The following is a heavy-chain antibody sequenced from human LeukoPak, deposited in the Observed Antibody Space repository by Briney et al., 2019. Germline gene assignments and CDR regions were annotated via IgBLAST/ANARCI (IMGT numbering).Heavy chain of an antibody. Sequence: PGGSLRLSCAASGFTFSSYAMHWVRQAPGKGLEYVSAISSNGGSTYYANSVKGRFTISRDNSKNTLYLQMNSLRAEDTAVYYCAKCVYSSSWFDYWGQGTLVTVSS. CDR1: GFTFSSYA. D-gene: IGHD6-13*01. CDR3: AKCVYSSSWFDY. CDR2: ISSNGGST. J-gene: IGHJ4*02. V-gene: IGHV3-64*01.